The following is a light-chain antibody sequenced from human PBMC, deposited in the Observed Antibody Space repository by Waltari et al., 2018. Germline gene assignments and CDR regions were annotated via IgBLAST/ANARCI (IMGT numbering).Light chain of an antibody. J-gene: IGLJ6*01. V-gene: IGLV2-14*03. CDR3: SSYTSSSTLGV. Sequence: QSALTQPASVSGSPGQSITISCTGTSSDVGGYNYVSWYQQHPGKAPKLMIYDVSNRPLGVSNRFSGSQSGNTASLTISGLQAEDEADYYCSSYTSSSTLGVFGSGTKVTVL. CDR1: SSDVGGYNY. CDR2: DVS.